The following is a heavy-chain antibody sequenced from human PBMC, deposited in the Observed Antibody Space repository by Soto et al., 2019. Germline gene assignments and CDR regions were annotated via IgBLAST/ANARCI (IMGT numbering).Heavy chain of an antibody. CDR2: IVPIVDTS. D-gene: IGHD2-15*01. CDR3: VIVVSIPGSTDN. CDR1: GGTFSSYA. V-gene: IGHV1-69*12. J-gene: IGHJ4*02. Sequence: QVQLVQSGAEVRQPASSVKVSCKTSGGTFSSYAISWVRQAPGQGLEWMGGIVPIVDTSTYAQKFQGRVTNTVDVSTFSVYNKLSTLSPAHMAVYYCVIVVSIPGSTDNWGQGTLVTVSS.